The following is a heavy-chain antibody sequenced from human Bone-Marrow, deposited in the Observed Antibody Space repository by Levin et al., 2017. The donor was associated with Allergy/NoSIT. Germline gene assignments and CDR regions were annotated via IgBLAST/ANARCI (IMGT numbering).Heavy chain of an antibody. CDR3: ARSPTGVMITFGGVIGGDAFDI. CDR2: IYTSGST. J-gene: IGHJ3*02. V-gene: IGHV4-4*07. Sequence: SQTLSLTCTVSGGSISSYYWSWIRQPAGKGLEWIGRIYTSGSTNYNPSLTSRVTMSVDTSKNQFSLKLSSVTAADTAVYYCARSPTGVMITFGGVIGGDAFDIWGQGTMVTVSS. CDR1: GGSISSYY. D-gene: IGHD3-16*02.